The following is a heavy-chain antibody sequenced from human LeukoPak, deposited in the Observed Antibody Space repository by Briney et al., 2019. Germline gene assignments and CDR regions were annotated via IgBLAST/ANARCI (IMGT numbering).Heavy chain of an antibody. J-gene: IGHJ4*02. CDR3: ARGQAAAEYY. Sequence: GGSLRLSCAVSGFTFSDHYMDWVRQAPGKGLEWVGRSRNKAYSYTTEYAASVKGRFTISRNDSKNSVYLQINSLKTEDTAVYYCARGQAAAEYYWGQGTLVTVSS. D-gene: IGHD6-13*01. CDR1: GFTFSDHY. CDR2: SRNKAYSYTT. V-gene: IGHV3-72*01.